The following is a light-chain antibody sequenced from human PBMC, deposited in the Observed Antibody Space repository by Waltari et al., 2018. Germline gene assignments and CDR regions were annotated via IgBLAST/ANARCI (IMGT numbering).Light chain of an antibody. CDR1: QSIGSY. CDR2: DAS. J-gene: IGKJ2*01. V-gene: IGKV3-11*01. CDR3: QQRSNWTPHT. Sequence: EIVLTQSPATLSLSPGDTATFSCRASQSIGSYLAWYQQKPGQPPRLLIYDASTRATGVPARFRGSGSGTDFTLTISSLEAEDFAVYYCQQRSNWTPHTFGQGARLEIK.